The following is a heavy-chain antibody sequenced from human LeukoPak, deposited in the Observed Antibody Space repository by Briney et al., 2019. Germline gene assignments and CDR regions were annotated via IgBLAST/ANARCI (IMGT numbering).Heavy chain of an antibody. J-gene: IGHJ5*02. CDR2: IHYTGRT. V-gene: IGHV4-39*01. CDR3: ARQDSITRGGYWLDP. D-gene: IGHD3-10*01. CDR1: GASVNTSNFY. Sequence: WETLSLTCTVSGASVNTSNFYWAWIRQHPGKGLESIGNIHYTGRTYSSASLNSRVTISVDTSKNQFSLKLTSVTVADTAVYFCARQDSITRGGYWLDPRGQGTLVIVSS.